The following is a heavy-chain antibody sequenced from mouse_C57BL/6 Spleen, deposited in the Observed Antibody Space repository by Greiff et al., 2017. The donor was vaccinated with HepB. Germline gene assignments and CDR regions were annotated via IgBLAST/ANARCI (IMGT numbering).Heavy chain of an antibody. CDR1: GYTFTDHT. J-gene: IGHJ3*01. CDR3: AREEIYYYGSIYGFAY. V-gene: IGHV1-78*01. CDR2: IYPRDGST. D-gene: IGHD1-1*01. Sequence: VQLQQSDAELVKPGASVKISCKVSGYTFTDHTIHWMKQRPEQGLEWIGYIYPRDGSTKYNEKFKGKATLTADKSSSTAYMQLNSLTSEDSAVYFCAREEIYYYGSIYGFAYWGQGTLVTVSA.